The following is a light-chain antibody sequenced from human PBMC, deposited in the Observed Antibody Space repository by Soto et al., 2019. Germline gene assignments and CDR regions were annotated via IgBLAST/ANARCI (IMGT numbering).Light chain of an antibody. CDR1: QSVSSNY. CDR3: QQYGSSPWT. CDR2: GAS. V-gene: IGKV3-20*01. J-gene: IGKJ1*01. Sequence: EIVLTQSPGTLSLSPGERATLSCRASQSVSSNYLAWYQQKPGQAPRLLIYGASSRATGIPDRFSGSGSGTDFTLTIGRLEPEYFAVYYCQQYGSSPWTFGQGTKVEIK.